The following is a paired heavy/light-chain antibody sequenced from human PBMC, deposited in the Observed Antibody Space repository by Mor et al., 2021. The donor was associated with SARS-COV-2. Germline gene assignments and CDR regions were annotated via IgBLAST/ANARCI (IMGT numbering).Light chain of an antibody. Sequence: EIVLTQSPGTLSLSPGERATLSCRASQSLSSSFLAWYQQKPGQAPRLFMYGASNRATGIPDRFSGSGSGTDFTLIISRLEPEDFAVYYCQQYGSSPLTFGGGTKVEIK. V-gene: IGKV3-20*01. CDR3: QQYGSSPLT. J-gene: IGKJ4*01. CDR2: GAS. CDR1: QSLSSSF.
Heavy chain of an antibody. Sequence: QLQLQESGPGLVKPSETLSLICTVSGGSISSSRYSWGWIRQPPGKGLEWIGSIYYSGITSYNPSLTSRVTMFVDTSKNQFSLKLSSVTAADTAVYYCARQFRNWNYGAGVDWFDPWGQGTLVTVSS. V-gene: IGHV4-39*01. CDR1: GGSISSSRYS. CDR2: IYYSGIT. J-gene: IGHJ5*02. CDR3: ARQFRNWNYGAGVDWFDP. D-gene: IGHD1-7*01.